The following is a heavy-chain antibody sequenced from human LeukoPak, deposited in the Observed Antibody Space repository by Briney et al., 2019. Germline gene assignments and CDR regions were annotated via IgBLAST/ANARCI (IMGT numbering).Heavy chain of an antibody. J-gene: IGHJ5*02. CDR3: ARELGYIVVVPAAMNKNWFDP. Sequence: GGSLRLSCAASGFTFSDYSMTWVRQAPGKGLEWVANIKQDGSEKYYVDSVKGRFTISRDNAKNSLYLQMNSLRAEDTAVYYCARELGYIVVVPAAMNKNWFDPWGQGTLVTVSS. CDR2: IKQDGSEK. CDR1: GFTFSDYS. D-gene: IGHD2-2*01. V-gene: IGHV3-7*01.